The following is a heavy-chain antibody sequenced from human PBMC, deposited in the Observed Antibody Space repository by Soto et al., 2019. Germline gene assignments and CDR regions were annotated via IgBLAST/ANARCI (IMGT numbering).Heavy chain of an antibody. Sequence: PGGSLRLSCAASGFTFSSYWMSWVRQAPGKGLEWVANIKQDGSEKYYVDSVKGRFTISRDKAKNSLYLQMNSLRAEDTAVYYCARIYRSGWHLYFDYWGQGTLVTGSS. CDR2: IKQDGSEK. CDR1: GFTFSSYW. J-gene: IGHJ4*02. V-gene: IGHV3-7*01. CDR3: ARIYRSGWHLYFDY. D-gene: IGHD6-19*01.